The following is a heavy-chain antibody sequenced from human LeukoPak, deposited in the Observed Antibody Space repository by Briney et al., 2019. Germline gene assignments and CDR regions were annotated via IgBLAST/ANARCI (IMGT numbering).Heavy chain of an antibody. CDR1: GFTFSSYG. CDR2: ISGSGGTT. CDR3: AKDHYGILTGYLLFDC. J-gene: IGHJ4*02. Sequence: PGGSLRLSCAASGFTFSSYGMHWVRQAPGKGPEWVSVISGSGGTTYYADSVKGRFTISRDNSKNTLYLQMNSLRAEDTAIYYCAKDHYGILTGYLLFDCWGQGTLVTVSS. V-gene: IGHV3-23*01. D-gene: IGHD3-9*01.